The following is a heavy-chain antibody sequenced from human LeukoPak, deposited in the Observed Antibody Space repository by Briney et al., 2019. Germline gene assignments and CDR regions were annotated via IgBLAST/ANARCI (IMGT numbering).Heavy chain of an antibody. CDR2: IYYSGST. J-gene: IGHJ4*02. D-gene: IGHD3-22*01. CDR1: GGSISSSSYY. V-gene: IGHV4-39*01. Sequence: SETLSLTCTVSGGSISSSSYYWGCIRQPPGKGLGWLGSIYYSGSTYYNTSLKSRVTISVDASKNQFTLKLSSVPAADTAVYYCASGPYYYDSSGYYGRVDYWGQGTLVTVSS. CDR3: ASGPYYYDSSGYYGRVDY.